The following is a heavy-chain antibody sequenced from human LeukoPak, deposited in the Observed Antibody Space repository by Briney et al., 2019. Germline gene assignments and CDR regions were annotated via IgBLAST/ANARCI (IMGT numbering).Heavy chain of an antibody. J-gene: IGHJ6*02. CDR3: ARLRVYYDSQNYYYGMDV. Sequence: SETLSLTCTVSGGSISSYYWSWIRQPPGKGLEWIGYIYYSGSTNYNPSLKSRVTISVDTSKNQFSLKLSSVTAADTAVYYCARLRVYYDSQNYYYGMDVWGQGTTVTVSS. V-gene: IGHV4-59*12. CDR1: GGSISSYY. D-gene: IGHD3-3*01. CDR2: IYYSGST.